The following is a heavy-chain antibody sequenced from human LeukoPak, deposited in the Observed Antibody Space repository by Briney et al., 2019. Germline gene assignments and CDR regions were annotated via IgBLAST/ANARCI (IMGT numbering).Heavy chain of an antibody. Sequence: SETLSLTCTVSGGSISSYYWSWIRQPAGKGLEWIGRIYTSGSTNYNPSLKSRVTMSVDTSKNQFSLKLSSVTAADTAVYYCARGFPDGYNFYFDYWGQGTLVTVSS. D-gene: IGHD5-24*01. CDR3: ARGFPDGYNFYFDY. CDR2: IYTSGST. CDR1: GGSISSYY. V-gene: IGHV4-4*07. J-gene: IGHJ4*02.